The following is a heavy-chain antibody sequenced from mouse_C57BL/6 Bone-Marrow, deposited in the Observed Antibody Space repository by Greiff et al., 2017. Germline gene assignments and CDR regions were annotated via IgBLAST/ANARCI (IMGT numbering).Heavy chain of an antibody. CDR1: GFSFNTYA. J-gene: IGHJ4*01. CDR2: IRSKSNNYAT. Sequence: EVQVVESGGGLVQPKGSLKLSCAASGFSFNTYAMNWVRQAPGKGLEWVARIRSKSNNYATYYADSVKDRFTISRDDSESMLYLQMNNLKTEDTAMYYCVRRDGYSLAMDYWGQGTSVTVSS. CDR3: VRRDGYSLAMDY. V-gene: IGHV10-1*01. D-gene: IGHD2-3*01.